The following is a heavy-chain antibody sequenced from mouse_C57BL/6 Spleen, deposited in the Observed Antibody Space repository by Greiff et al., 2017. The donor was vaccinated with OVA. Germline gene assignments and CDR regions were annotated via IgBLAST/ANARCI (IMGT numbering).Heavy chain of an antibody. V-gene: IGHV1-85*01. Sequence: VQLQQSGPELVKPGASVKLSCKASGYTFTSYEITWVKQRPGQGLEGIGWINLGDGGPKYNEKLKGKATLTVDTSSSTASMELHSLTSEDSAVYFCAKGYYSNYVYWYFDVWGTGTTVTVSS. CDR1: GYTFTSYE. CDR2: INLGDGGP. D-gene: IGHD2-5*01. J-gene: IGHJ1*03. CDR3: AKGYYSNYVYWYFDV.